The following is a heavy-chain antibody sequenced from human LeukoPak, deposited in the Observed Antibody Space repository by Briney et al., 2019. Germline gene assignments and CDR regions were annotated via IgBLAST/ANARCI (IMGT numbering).Heavy chain of an antibody. V-gene: IGHV3-53*01. Sequence: PGGSLRLSCAASGFTVSSNYMTWVRRAPGQGLEWVSVIYFGGTTYYADSVKGRFTISRDNSKNTLYLQINSLRAEDTAIYYCSNAHFRDYWGQGTLVTVSS. J-gene: IGHJ4*02. D-gene: IGHD2/OR15-2a*01. CDR3: SNAHFRDY. CDR2: IYFGGTT. CDR1: GFTVSSNY.